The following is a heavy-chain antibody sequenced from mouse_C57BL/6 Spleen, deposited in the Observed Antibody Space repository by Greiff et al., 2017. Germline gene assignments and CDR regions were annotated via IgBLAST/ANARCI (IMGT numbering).Heavy chain of an antibody. CDR3: TRSTVVATDWFAY. J-gene: IGHJ3*01. Sequence: QVQLKESGAELVRPGASVTLSCKASGYTFTDYEMHWVKQTPVHGLEWIGAIDPETGGTAYNQKFKGKAILTADKSSSTAYMELRSLTSEDSAVYYCTRSTVVATDWFAYWGQGTLVTVSA. CDR1: GYTFTDYE. D-gene: IGHD1-1*01. CDR2: IDPETGGT. V-gene: IGHV1-15*01.